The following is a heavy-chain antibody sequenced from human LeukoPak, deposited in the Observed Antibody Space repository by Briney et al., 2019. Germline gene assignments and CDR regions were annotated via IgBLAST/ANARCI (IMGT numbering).Heavy chain of an antibody. J-gene: IGHJ1*01. CDR2: IIPILGIA. CDR1: GYTFTGHY. D-gene: IGHD2-15*01. Sequence: ASVKVSCKASGYTFTGHYMHWVRQAPGQGLEWMGRIIPILGIANYAQKFQGRVTITADKSTSTAYMELSSLRSEDTAVYYCARDETGGSWAFLTHFQHWGQGTLVTVSS. V-gene: IGHV1-69*04. CDR3: ARDETGGSWAFLTHFQH.